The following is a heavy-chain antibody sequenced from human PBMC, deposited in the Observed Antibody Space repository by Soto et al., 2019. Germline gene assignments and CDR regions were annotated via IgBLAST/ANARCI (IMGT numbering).Heavy chain of an antibody. CDR1: GDSFTNYW. CDR3: ARHGVKHRSGWPYYYYYGMDV. J-gene: IGHJ6*02. V-gene: IGHV5-51*01. D-gene: IGHD6-19*01. Sequence: GESLKISSNGSGDSFTNYWIGLVRQIPGKGLEWMGIIYPGDSDTIYSPSFQGQVTISADKSISTAYLQWGSLKASDTAMYYCARHGVKHRSGWPYYYYYGMDVWGQGTTVTVSS. CDR2: IYPGDSDT.